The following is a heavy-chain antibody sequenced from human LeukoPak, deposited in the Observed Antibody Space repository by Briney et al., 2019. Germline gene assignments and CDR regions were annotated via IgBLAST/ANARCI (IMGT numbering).Heavy chain of an antibody. D-gene: IGHD4-23*01. CDR3: AGATGGSDAFNI. Sequence: SETLSLTCSVSGGSISSYYWSWIRQPPGKGLQWIGYISNTGTTNYNPSLKSRVTISLDTSKNQFSLRLNSVTAADTAVYYCAGATGGSDAFNIWGQGTMVTVSS. J-gene: IGHJ3*02. V-gene: IGHV4-59*01. CDR2: ISNTGTT. CDR1: GGSISSYY.